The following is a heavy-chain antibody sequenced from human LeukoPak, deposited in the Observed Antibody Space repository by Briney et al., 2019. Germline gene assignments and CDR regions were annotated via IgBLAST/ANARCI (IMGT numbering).Heavy chain of an antibody. CDR3: ARSTQYCSSTSCYTEGFDY. CDR1: GYTFTGYY. J-gene: IGHJ4*02. CDR2: INPNSGGT. Sequence: ASVKVSCKASGYTFTGYYMHWVRQAPGQGLEWMGWINPNSGGTNYAQKFQGRVTMTRDTSISTAYMGLSRLRSDDTAVYYCARSTQYCSSTSCYTEGFDYWGQGTLVTVSS. D-gene: IGHD2-2*02. V-gene: IGHV1-2*02.